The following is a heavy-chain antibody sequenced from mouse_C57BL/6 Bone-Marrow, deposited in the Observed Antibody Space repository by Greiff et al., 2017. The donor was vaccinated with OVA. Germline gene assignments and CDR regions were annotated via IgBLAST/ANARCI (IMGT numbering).Heavy chain of an antibody. V-gene: IGHV7-4*01. CDR2: LRNNANGYPT. Sequence: EVNVVESGGGLVQPGASLRLSCAASGFTFTDYYMSWVRQPPGKAPEWLALLRNNANGYPTEYTASVKGRFTISRDNSQNILYLQMNTLMAEDSATYYCLKASRNPHYYARDDWGQGTSVTVSS. D-gene: IGHD2-1*01. J-gene: IGHJ4*01. CDR1: GFTFTDYY. CDR3: LKASRNPHYYARDD.